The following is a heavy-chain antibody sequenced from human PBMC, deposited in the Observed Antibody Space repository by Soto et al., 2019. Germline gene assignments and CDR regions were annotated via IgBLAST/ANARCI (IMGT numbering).Heavy chain of an antibody. D-gene: IGHD6-13*01. CDR1: GGSFSGYY. V-gene: IGHV4-34*01. Sequence: SETLSLTCAVYGGSFSGYYWSWIRQPPGKGLEWIGEINHSGSTNYNPSLKSRVTISVDTSKNQFSLKLSSVTTADTAVYYCARGLGSSSWYNWFDPWGQGTLVTVSS. CDR2: INHSGST. CDR3: ARGLGSSSWYNWFDP. J-gene: IGHJ5*02.